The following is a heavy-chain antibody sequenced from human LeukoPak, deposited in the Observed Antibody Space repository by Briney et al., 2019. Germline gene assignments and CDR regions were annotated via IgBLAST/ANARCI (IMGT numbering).Heavy chain of an antibody. J-gene: IGHJ4*02. D-gene: IGHD1-26*01. CDR3: ARERESGSYRYFDY. Sequence: ASVKVSCKASGYTFTSYGISWVRQAPGQGLEWMGWISGYNGNINYAQKLQGRVTMTTDTSTSTAYMELRSLRSDDTAVYYCARERESGSYRYFDYWGQGTLVTVSS. CDR2: ISGYNGNI. CDR1: GYTFTSYG. V-gene: IGHV1-18*01.